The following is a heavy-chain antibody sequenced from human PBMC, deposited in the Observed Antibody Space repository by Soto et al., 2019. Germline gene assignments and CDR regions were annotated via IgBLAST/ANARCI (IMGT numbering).Heavy chain of an antibody. CDR1: GGSLTGYY. V-gene: IGHV4-34*01. Sequence: PSLTCAVYGGSLTGYYWSWIRQPPGKGLEWIGEINHSGSTNYNPSLKSRVTISVDTAKNQFSLKLSSVTAADTAVYYCATGEKIRLPFRKYYYYGMDGSGQGTTVTVPS. CDR2: INHSGST. CDR3: ATGEKIRLPFRKYYYYGMDG. J-gene: IGHJ6*02. D-gene: IGHD2-2*01.